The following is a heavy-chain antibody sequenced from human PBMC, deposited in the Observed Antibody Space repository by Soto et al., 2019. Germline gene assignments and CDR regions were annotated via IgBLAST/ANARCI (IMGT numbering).Heavy chain of an antibody. D-gene: IGHD1-1*01. CDR1: GFICSSYD. CDR3: AKATATGGGAFDI. V-gene: IGHV3-23*01. CDR2: ILVDGRT. Sequence: EVQMLESGGGLAQPGGSLRLSCAASGFICSSYDMSWVLQAPGKGLEWVSTILVDGRTFYVDSVKGRLTISRDNSKNTVYLQMNSLTAGDTAQYYCAKATATGGGAFDICGQGTMVTVSS. J-gene: IGHJ3*02.